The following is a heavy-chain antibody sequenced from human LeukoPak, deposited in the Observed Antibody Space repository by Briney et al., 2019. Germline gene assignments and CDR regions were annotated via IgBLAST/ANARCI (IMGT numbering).Heavy chain of an antibody. V-gene: IGHV3-23*01. CDR2: ISSSGGST. CDR1: GFSFSSYV. J-gene: IGHJ4*02. CDR3: ARFRRGVVITGEGFDY. Sequence: GGSLRLSCAASGFSFSSYVMNWVRQAPGKGLEWVSTISSSGGSTYSADSVKGRFTISRDNAKNPLYLQMNSLRAEDTAVYYCARFRRGVVITGEGFDYWGQGPLVPVSS. D-gene: IGHD3-3*01.